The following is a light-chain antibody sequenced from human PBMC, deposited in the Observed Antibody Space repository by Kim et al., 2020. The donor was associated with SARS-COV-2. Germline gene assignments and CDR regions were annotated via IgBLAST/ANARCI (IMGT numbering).Light chain of an antibody. V-gene: IGKV3-15*01. Sequence: VSPGERATLSCRASQSVSSNLAWYQQKPGQAPRLLIYGASTRATGTPARFSGSGSGTEFALTISSLQSEDFAVYYCQQYNNWPYTFGQGTKLEI. CDR2: GAS. CDR1: QSVSSN. J-gene: IGKJ2*01. CDR3: QQYNNWPYT.